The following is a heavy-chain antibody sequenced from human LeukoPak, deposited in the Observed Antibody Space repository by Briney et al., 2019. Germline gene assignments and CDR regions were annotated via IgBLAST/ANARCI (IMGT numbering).Heavy chain of an antibody. CDR3: ARGLPSYGYFDI. D-gene: IGHD5-18*01. Sequence: SETLSLTCSISGGSFSSYFWSWVRQPAGKGLEWIGRIYPSGNTNYNPSLKSRVTLSVDTSKNQFSLKLSSVTAADTAVYYCARGLPSYGYFDIWGQGTMVTVSS. CDR2: IYPSGNT. J-gene: IGHJ3*02. V-gene: IGHV4-4*07. CDR1: GGSFSSYF.